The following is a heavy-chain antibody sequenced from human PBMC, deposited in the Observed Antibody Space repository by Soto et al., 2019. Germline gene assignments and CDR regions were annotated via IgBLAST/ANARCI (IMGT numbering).Heavy chain of an antibody. J-gene: IGHJ3*02. CDR2: IWYDGSNK. CDR1: GFTFSSYG. V-gene: IGHV3-33*01. D-gene: IGHD2-15*01. Sequence: QVQLVESGGGVVQPGRSLRLSCAASGFTFSSYGMHWVRQAPGKGLEWVAVIWYDGSNKYYADSVKGRFTISRDNSKNTLYLQMNSLRAEDTAVYYCARGRGDIVVVVATQKGGLDDAFDIWGQGTMVTVSS. CDR3: ARGRGDIVVVVATQKGGLDDAFDI.